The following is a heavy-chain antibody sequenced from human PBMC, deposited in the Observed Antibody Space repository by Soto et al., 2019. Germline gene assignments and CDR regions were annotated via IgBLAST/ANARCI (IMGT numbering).Heavy chain of an antibody. CDR3: TREGVAPYYYYGMDV. D-gene: IGHD5-12*01. V-gene: IGHV1-18*01. CDR2: ISTYNGDT. Sequence: QVQLVQSGAEVNNPGASVKVSCKSSGYTFTRSGISWVRQAPGQGLEWMGWISTYNGDTNYAQTFQGRVTMTTDTSTSTVHIEVRSLSSDDTAVYYCTREGVAPYYYYGMDVWCQGTPVTV. J-gene: IGHJ6*02. CDR1: GYTFTRSG.